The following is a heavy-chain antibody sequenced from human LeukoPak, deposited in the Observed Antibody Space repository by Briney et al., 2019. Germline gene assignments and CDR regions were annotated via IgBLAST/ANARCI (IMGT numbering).Heavy chain of an antibody. CDR1: GFTFSSYS. J-gene: IGHJ6*03. CDR2: ISSSSSYI. D-gene: IGHD5-24*01. V-gene: IGHV3-21*01. CDR3: GRAVAESRGYYYYMDV. Sequence: GGSLRLSCAASGFTFSSYSMNWVRQAPGKGLEWVSSISSSSSYIYYADSVKGRFTISRDNAKNSLYLQMNSLRAEDTAVYYCGRAVAESRGYYYYMDVWGKGTTVTISS.